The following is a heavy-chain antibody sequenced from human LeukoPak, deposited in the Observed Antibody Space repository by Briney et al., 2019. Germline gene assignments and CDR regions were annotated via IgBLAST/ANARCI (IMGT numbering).Heavy chain of an antibody. V-gene: IGHV1-2*02. Sequence: ASVKVSCKASGYTFTDYYMHWMRQAPGQGLEWMGWTNPNSGSTHYAQKFQGRVTMTRDTSISTAYMELSRLRSDDTAVYYCARESCSTTNCYVRPLNWFDPWGQGTLVTVSS. CDR2: TNPNSGST. CDR1: GYTFTDYY. CDR3: ARESCSTTNCYVRPLNWFDP. J-gene: IGHJ5*02. D-gene: IGHD2-2*01.